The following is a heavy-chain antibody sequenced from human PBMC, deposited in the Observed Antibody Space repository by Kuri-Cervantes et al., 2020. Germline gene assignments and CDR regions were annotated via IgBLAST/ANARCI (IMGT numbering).Heavy chain of an antibody. D-gene: IGHD3-22*01. J-gene: IGHJ4*02. Sequence: GSLRLSCTVSGGSISSYYWSWIRQPPGKGLEWIGYIYYSGSTNYNPSLKSRVTIPVDTSKNQFSLKLSAMTAADTAVYYCAREDRGYYDCSGYFDYWGEGTLVTVSS. CDR2: IYYSGST. V-gene: IGHV4-59*01. CDR3: AREDRGYYDCSGYFDY. CDR1: GGSISSYY.